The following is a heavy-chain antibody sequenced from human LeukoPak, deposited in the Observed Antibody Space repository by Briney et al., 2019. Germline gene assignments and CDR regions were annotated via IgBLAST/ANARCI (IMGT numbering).Heavy chain of an antibody. CDR1: GFTFSSYG. CDR2: IWYDGSNK. Sequence: GGSLRLSCAASGFTFSSYGMHWVRQAPGKGLEWVAVIWYDGSNKYYADSVKGRFTISRDNSKNTLYLQMNSLRAEDTVVYYCATTRIPSFYYYGMDVWGQGTTVTVSS. V-gene: IGHV3-33*01. D-gene: IGHD2-21*01. J-gene: IGHJ6*02. CDR3: ATTRIPSFYYYGMDV.